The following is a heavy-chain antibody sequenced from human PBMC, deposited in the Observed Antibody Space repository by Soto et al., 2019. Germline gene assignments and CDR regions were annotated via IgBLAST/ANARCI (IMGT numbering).Heavy chain of an antibody. CDR1: GFTFSSYA. D-gene: IGHD6-6*01. V-gene: IGHV3-64*02. Sequence: GGSLRLSCAASGFTFSSYAMHWVRQAPGKGLEYVSAISSNGGSTYYADSVKGRFTISRDNSKNTLYLQMGSLRAEDMAVYYCARSNSSSSPFDYWGQGTLVTVSS. CDR2: ISSNGGST. J-gene: IGHJ4*02. CDR3: ARSNSSSSPFDY.